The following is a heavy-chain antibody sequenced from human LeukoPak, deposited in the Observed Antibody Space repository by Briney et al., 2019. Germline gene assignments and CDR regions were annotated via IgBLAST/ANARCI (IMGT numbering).Heavy chain of an antibody. J-gene: IGHJ3*01. D-gene: IGHD3/OR15-3a*01. CDR1: GGPFDNYA. CDR3: ARRTDRVDVAFDV. Sequence: ASVSLTCKSSGGPFDNYAINWVRQPPAQGLEWMGRIIPSLNPANYAHIRVTITADKSTATAHMELSGLRYEYTDVYYCARRTDRVDVAFDVWGQVTVVAVSS. CDR2: IIPSLNPA. V-gene: IGHV1-69*04.